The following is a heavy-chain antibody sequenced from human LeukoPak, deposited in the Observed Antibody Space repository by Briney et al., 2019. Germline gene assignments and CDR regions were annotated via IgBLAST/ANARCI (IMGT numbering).Heavy chain of an antibody. CDR2: ISSSSSYI. J-gene: IGHJ4*02. Sequence: GGSLRLSCAASGFTFSSYSMNWVRQAPGKGLEWVSSISSSSSYIYYADSVKGRFTISRDNAKNSLYLQMNSLRVEDTAVYYCARDPINIAIAGNGFDYWGQGTLVTVSS. CDR3: ARDPINIAIAGNGFDY. CDR1: GFTFSSYS. V-gene: IGHV3-21*01. D-gene: IGHD6-13*01.